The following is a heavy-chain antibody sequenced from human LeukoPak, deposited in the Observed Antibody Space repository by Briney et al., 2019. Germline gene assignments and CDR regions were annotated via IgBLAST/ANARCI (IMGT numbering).Heavy chain of an antibody. CDR2: INPHSGGT. J-gene: IGHJ4*02. D-gene: IGHD3-9*01. CDR1: GYTFNGNY. CDR3: ARAKGDLFNGFYFDY. V-gene: IGHV1-2*04. Sequence: ASVKVSRKASGYTFNGNYIHWVRQAPGQGLEWMGWINPHSGGTNSAQKFQGWVTMTRDTSISTAYMELSRLTSDDTAIYYCARAKGDLFNGFYFDYWGQGTLITVSS.